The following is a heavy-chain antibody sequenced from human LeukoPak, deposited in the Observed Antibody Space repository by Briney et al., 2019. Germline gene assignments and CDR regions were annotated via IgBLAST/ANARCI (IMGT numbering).Heavy chain of an antibody. Sequence: PGESLKISCKGSGYTFATYWIGWVRQMPGKGLEWMGIIYPGDSDIRYSPSFQGQVTISADKSISTAYLQWSSLKASDTAMYYCARLEVEMATVYFDYWGQGILVTVSS. CDR2: IYPGDSDI. CDR1: GYTFATYW. J-gene: IGHJ4*02. CDR3: ARLEVEMATVYFDY. D-gene: IGHD5-24*01. V-gene: IGHV5-51*01.